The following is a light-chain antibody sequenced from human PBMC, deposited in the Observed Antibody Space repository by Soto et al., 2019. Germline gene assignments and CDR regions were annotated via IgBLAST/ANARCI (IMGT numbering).Light chain of an antibody. CDR2: RAS. CDR3: QQYNNWPIT. Sequence: EVALTQSPATLSVSPGEGATPSCRASQSINTLLAWYQQKPGQAPRLLIYRASTRATDIPARFSGSGSGTDFTLTISSLQSEDFAIYYCQQYNNWPITFGQGTRLDIK. J-gene: IGKJ5*01. CDR1: QSINTL. V-gene: IGKV3-15*01.